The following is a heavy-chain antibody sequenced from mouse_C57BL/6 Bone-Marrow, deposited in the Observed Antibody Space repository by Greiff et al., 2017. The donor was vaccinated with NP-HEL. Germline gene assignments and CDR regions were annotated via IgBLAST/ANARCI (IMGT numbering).Heavy chain of an antibody. V-gene: IGHV14-4*01. CDR3: TTRAQATIDY. Sequence: VQLQQSGAELVRPGASVKLSCTASGFNIKDDYMHWVKQRPEQGLEWIGWIDPENGDTEYASKFQGKATITADTSSNTAYLQLSSLTSEDTAVYYCTTRAQATIDYWGQGTTLTVFS. J-gene: IGHJ2*01. CDR2: IDPENGDT. CDR1: GFNIKDDY. D-gene: IGHD3-2*02.